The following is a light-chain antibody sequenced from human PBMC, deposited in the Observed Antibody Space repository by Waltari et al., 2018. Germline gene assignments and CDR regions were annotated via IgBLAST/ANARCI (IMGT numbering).Light chain of an antibody. CDR2: AAS. V-gene: IGKV1-39*01. J-gene: IGKJ2*01. Sequence: DIQMTQSPSSLSASVGDRVTISCRASLSIGTYLNWFQQKAGEAPKLLISAASSLQPGVPSRFSGGGSVTDFTLIIASLQPDDLASYYCQQTYSTPRTFGQGTKLEI. CDR1: LSIGTY. CDR3: QQTYSTPRT.